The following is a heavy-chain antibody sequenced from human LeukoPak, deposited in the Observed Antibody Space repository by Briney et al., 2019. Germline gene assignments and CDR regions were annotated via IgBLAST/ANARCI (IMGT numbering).Heavy chain of an antibody. CDR2: IKQDGSEK. CDR1: GFTFSSCW. Sequence: GGSLRLSCAASGFTFSSCWMSWVRQAPGKGLEWVANIKQDGSEKYYVDSVKGRFTISRDNAKNSLYLQMNSLRAEDTAVYYCARALERWSVTDYWGQGTLVTVSS. CDR3: ARALERWSVTDY. J-gene: IGHJ4*02. V-gene: IGHV3-7*01. D-gene: IGHD4-11*01.